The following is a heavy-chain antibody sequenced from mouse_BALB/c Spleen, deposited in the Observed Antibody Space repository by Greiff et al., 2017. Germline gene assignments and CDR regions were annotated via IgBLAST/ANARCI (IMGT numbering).Heavy chain of an antibody. CDR2: FNPSTGYT. V-gene: IGHV1-7*01. CDR3: ARWAYGNYEGGAMDY. J-gene: IGHJ4*01. Sequence: QVQLQQSGAELAKPGASVKMSCKASGYTFTSYWMHWVKPRPGQGLEWIGYFNPSTGYTEYNQKFKDKATLTADKSSSTAYMQLSSLTSEDSAVYYCARWAYGNYEGGAMDYWGQGTSVTVSS. D-gene: IGHD2-1*01. CDR1: GYTFTSYW.